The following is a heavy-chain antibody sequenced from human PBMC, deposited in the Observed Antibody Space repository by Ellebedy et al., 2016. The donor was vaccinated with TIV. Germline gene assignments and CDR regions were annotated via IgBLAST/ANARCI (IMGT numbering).Heavy chain of an antibody. CDR2: IRGDYGAT. CDR1: GFIFSSYA. J-gene: IGHJ3*02. D-gene: IGHD3-16*01. CDR3: SKGASLWVTDAFHI. Sequence: GGSLRLSXAASGFIFSSYALTWVRQAPGKGLEWVSTIRGDYGATYSADSVKGRFTISRDISKNTLNLQMNSLRAEDTATYYCSKGASLWVTDAFHIWGRGTMVTVSS. V-gene: IGHV3-23*01.